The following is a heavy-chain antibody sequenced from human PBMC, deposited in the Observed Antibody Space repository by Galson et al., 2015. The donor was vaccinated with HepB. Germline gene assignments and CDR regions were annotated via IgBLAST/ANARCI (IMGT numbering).Heavy chain of an antibody. D-gene: IGHD1-26*01. J-gene: IGHJ4*02. V-gene: IGHV1-69*01. CDR3: ARPKMQYEGSYCFDF. CDR1: GVTFSNFA. CDR2: IIPMFGVA. Sequence: SCKVSGVTFSNFAIDWVRQAPGESPEWMGGIIPMFGVANYAPKFQGRLTMTADDSTSTAYMELSSLSSEDTALYYCARPKMQYEGSYCFDFWGQGTLVTVSS.